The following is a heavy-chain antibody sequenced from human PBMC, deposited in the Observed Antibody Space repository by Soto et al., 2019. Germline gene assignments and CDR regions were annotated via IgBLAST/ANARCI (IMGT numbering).Heavy chain of an antibody. Sequence: ASVKVSCKASGFTFTSSAMQWVRQARGQRLEWIGWIVVGSGNTNYAQKFQERVTITRDMSTSTAYMELSSLRSEDTAVYYCAAKYCSSTSCYAHAFDIWGQGTMVTVSS. J-gene: IGHJ3*02. CDR3: AAKYCSSTSCYAHAFDI. CDR2: IVVGSGNT. V-gene: IGHV1-58*02. CDR1: GFTFTSSA. D-gene: IGHD2-2*01.